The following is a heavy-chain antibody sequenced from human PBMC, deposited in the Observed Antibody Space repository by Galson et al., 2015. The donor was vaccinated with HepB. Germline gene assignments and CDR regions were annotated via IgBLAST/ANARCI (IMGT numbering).Heavy chain of an antibody. J-gene: IGHJ4*02. CDR3: ARDRERGSAILPIDY. CDR2: ISSLSTYI. D-gene: IGHD1-1*01. CDR1: GFTFRTYT. Sequence: SLRLSCAASGFTFRTYTMNWVRQAPGKGLEWVSSISSLSTYIIFADSVEGRFTISRDNAKNSLYLQMNSLTAEDTAVYYCARDRERGSAILPIDYWGQGTLVTVSS. V-gene: IGHV3-21*01.